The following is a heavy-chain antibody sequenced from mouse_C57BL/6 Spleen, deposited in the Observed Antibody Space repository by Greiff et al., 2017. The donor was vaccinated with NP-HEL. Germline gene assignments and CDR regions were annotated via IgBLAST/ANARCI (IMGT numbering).Heavy chain of an antibody. CDR3: ARDYGNSLYWYFDV. J-gene: IGHJ1*03. CDR1: GFTFSSYA. Sequence: EVKLQESGGGLVKPGGSLKLSCAASGFTFSSYAMSWVRQTPEKRLEWVATISDGGSYTYYPDNVKGRFTISRDNAKNNLYLQMSHLKSEDTAMYYGARDYGNSLYWYFDVWGTGTTVTVSS. D-gene: IGHD2-1*01. CDR2: ISDGGSYT. V-gene: IGHV5-4*01.